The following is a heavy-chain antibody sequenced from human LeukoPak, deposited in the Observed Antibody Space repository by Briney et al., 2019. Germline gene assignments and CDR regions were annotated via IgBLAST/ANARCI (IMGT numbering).Heavy chain of an antibody. Sequence: SETLSLTCAVYGGSFSGYYWSWIRQPPGKGLEWIGEINHSGSTNYNPSLTSRVTISVDTSKNQFSLKLSSVTAADTAVYYCARDRPNWNENWFDPWGQGTLVTVSS. V-gene: IGHV4-34*01. CDR2: INHSGST. CDR3: ARDRPNWNENWFDP. D-gene: IGHD1-1*01. J-gene: IGHJ5*02. CDR1: GGSFSGYY.